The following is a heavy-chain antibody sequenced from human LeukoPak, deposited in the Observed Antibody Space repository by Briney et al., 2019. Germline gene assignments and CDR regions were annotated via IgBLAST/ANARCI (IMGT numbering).Heavy chain of an antibody. CDR2: TNYRGST. D-gene: IGHD3-22*01. CDR3: RAHDDERVSGYYLADDNHFLDF. J-gene: IGHJ4*02. CDR1: GDSISSSRHS. V-gene: IGHV4-39*01. Sequence: SETLSLTCTVSGDSISSSRHSWGWIRQPPRKGLEWIGRTNYRGSTHYSPSLMSRVTISVDAYKSQFSMELISVTAADTAVVSFRAHDDERVSGYYLADDNHFLDFWGQGTLVTVSS.